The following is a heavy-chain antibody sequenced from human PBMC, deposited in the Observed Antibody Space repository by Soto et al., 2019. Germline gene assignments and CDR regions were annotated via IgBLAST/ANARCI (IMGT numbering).Heavy chain of an antibody. V-gene: IGHV3-30-3*01. D-gene: IGHD6-6*01. CDR3: ARENSRISPRLFQH. J-gene: IGHJ1*01. CDR1: GLIFSDYA. Sequence: SLRLSCVASGLIFSDYAMHWARQAPGKGLEWVALISPAGTNQYYADSAKGRFTISRDNSKNTLYLQMNSLRPEDTGLYYCARENSRISPRLFQHWGHGTLVTVSS. CDR2: ISPAGTNQ.